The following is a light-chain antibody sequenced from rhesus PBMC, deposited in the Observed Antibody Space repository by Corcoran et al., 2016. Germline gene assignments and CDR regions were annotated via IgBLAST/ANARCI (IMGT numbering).Light chain of an antibody. V-gene: IGKV1-25*01. CDR2: EAS. J-gene: IGKJ3*01. CDR3: QHYYSTPFP. CDR1: QGITND. Sequence: DIQMTQSPSSLSASVGDRVTITCRASQGITNDLAWYQQKPGETPKLLIYEASSLQIGIPSRFSGSGSGTVFTLTISSLQSEDFATYYCQHYYSTPFPFGPGTKLDIK.